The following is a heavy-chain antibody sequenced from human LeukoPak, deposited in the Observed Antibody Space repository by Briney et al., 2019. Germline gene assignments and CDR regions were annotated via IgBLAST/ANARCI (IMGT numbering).Heavy chain of an antibody. CDR3: ARDPLYTNSPPSYFDY. CDR2: ISYDGSNK. J-gene: IGHJ4*02. V-gene: IGHV3-30-3*01. CDR1: GFTFSSYA. D-gene: IGHD2-2*02. Sequence: PGGSLRLSCAASGFTFSSYAMDRVRQAPGKGLEWVAIISYDGSNKYYADSVKGRFTISRDNSKNTLCLQMNSLRAEDTAVYYCARDPLYTNSPPSYFDYWGQGTLVTVSS.